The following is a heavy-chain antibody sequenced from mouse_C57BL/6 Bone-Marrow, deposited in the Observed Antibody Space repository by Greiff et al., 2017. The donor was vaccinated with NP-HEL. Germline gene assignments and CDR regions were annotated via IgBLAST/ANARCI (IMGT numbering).Heavy chain of an antibody. CDR2: IRNKANGYTT. J-gene: IGHJ1*03. CDR1: GFTFTDYY. D-gene: IGHD1-1*01. Sequence: EVKVVESGGGLVQPGGSLSLSCAASGFTFTDYYMSWVRQPPGKALEWLGFIRNKANGYTTEYSSSVKGRFTISRDTSQSILYLQMNALRAEDSATYYCARYYYYGSSRYCDVWGTGTTVTVSS. V-gene: IGHV7-3*01. CDR3: ARYYYYGSSRYCDV.